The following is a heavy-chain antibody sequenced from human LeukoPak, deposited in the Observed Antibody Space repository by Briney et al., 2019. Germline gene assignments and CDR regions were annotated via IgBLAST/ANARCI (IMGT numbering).Heavy chain of an antibody. D-gene: IGHD3-3*01. CDR1: GYTFTSYY. J-gene: IGHJ5*02. V-gene: IGHV1-46*01. CDR2: INPSGGST. CDR3: ARGPHIRTYDRDNWFDP. Sequence: GASVKVSCKASGYTFTSYYIHWVRQAPGQGLEWMGLINPSGGSTNYARKFQGRVTMTRDMSTSTVYMELSSLRSEDTAIYYCARGPHIRTYDRDNWFDPWGQGTLVTASS.